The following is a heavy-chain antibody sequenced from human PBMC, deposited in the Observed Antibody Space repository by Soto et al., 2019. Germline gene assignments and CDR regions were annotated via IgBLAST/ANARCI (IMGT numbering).Heavy chain of an antibody. CDR3: AREDGGIVLMVYATLSYFDY. CDR1: GFTFSSYA. CDR2: ISYDGSNK. D-gene: IGHD2-8*01. J-gene: IGHJ4*02. Sequence: QVQLVESGGGVVQPGRSLRLSCAASGFTFSSYAMHWVRQAPGKGLEWVAVISYDGSNKYYADSVKGRFTISRDNSKNTXYXXMNSLRAEDTAVYYCAREDGGIVLMVYATLSYFDYWGQGTLVTVSS. V-gene: IGHV3-30-3*01.